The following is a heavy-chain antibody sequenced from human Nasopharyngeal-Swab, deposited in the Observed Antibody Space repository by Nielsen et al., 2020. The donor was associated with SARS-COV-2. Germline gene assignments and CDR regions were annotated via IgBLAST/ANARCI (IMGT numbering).Heavy chain of an antibody. D-gene: IGHD4-17*01. V-gene: IGHV4-34*01. CDR2: INHIGST. CDR3: ARGRYYGDYDY. CDR1: GGSFTTYS. Sequence: SQTLSLTCAVYGGSFTTYSCIWIRQPPGEGLEWIGEINHIGSTNYNTYNPSLNSRVTISLATSKNQFSLPLTSVTAADTAIYFCARGRYYGDYDYWGQGALVTVS. J-gene: IGHJ4*02.